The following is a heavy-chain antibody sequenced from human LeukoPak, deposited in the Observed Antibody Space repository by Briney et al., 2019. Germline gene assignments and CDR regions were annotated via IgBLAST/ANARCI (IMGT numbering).Heavy chain of an antibody. CDR2: IYHSGST. J-gene: IGHJ4*02. CDR3: AREPDYYDSSGYNDY. V-gene: IGHV4-38-2*02. CDR1: GYSISSGYY. D-gene: IGHD3-22*01. Sequence: PSETLSLTCTVSGYSISSGYYWGWIRQPPGKGLEWIGSIYHSGSTYYNPSLKCRVTISVDTSKNQFSLKLSSVTAADTAVYYCAREPDYYDSSGYNDYWGQGTLVTVSS.